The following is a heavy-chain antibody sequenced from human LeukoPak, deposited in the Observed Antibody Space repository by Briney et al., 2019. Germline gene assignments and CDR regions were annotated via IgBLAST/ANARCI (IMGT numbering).Heavy chain of an antibody. V-gene: IGHV1-69*13. Sequence: ASVKVSCKASGGTFNSYAISWVRQAPGQGLEWMGGIIPIFGTANYAQKFQGRVTITADESTSTAYMELNSLRSEDTAVYYCARDVRGYSGQLDAFDIWGQGTMVTVSS. J-gene: IGHJ3*02. CDR3: ARDVRGYSGQLDAFDI. CDR1: GGTFNSYA. CDR2: IIPIFGTA. D-gene: IGHD5-12*01.